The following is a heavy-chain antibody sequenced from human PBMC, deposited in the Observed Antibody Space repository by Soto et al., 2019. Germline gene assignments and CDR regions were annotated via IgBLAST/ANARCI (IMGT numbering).Heavy chain of an antibody. V-gene: IGHV4-30-2*01. Sequence: SETLSLTCAVSGGSISSGGYSWSWIRQPPGKGLEWIGYIYHSGGTYYNPSLKSRVTISVDRSKNQFSLKLSSVTAADTAVYYCARAHYYDSSGYRGPFDYWCQGTLVT. J-gene: IGHJ4*02. CDR1: GGSISSGGYS. CDR3: ARAHYYDSSGYRGPFDY. CDR2: IYHSGGT. D-gene: IGHD3-22*01.